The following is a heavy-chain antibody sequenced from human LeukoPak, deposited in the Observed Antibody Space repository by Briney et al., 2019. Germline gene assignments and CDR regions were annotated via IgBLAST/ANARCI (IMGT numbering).Heavy chain of an antibody. Sequence: ASVKVSCKASGYTFTGYYMHWVRQAPGQGLEWMGWINPNSGGTNYAQKFQSRVTMTRDTSISTAYMELSRLRSDDTAVYYCARTSSSWYARDYYYCGMDVWGQGTTVTVSS. CDR3: ARTSSSWYARDYYYCGMDV. CDR2: INPNSGGT. CDR1: GYTFTGYY. V-gene: IGHV1-2*02. J-gene: IGHJ6*02. D-gene: IGHD6-13*01.